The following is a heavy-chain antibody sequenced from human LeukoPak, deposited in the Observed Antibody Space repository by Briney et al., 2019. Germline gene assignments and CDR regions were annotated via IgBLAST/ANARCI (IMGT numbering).Heavy chain of an antibody. Sequence: GGSLRLSCAASEITFSGYFMGWIRQAPGKGLEWVSYISGSGATYYADSVKGRFTISRDNAKNSLYLQMNSLRGEDAAVYYCAKGGSSGYPFDIWGQGTMVTVSS. CDR2: ISGSGAT. J-gene: IGHJ3*02. D-gene: IGHD3-22*01. CDR1: EITFSGYF. V-gene: IGHV3-11*01. CDR3: AKGGSSGYPFDI.